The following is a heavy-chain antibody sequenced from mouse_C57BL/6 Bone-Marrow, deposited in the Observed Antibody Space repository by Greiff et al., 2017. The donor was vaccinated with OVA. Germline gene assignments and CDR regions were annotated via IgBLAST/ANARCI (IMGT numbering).Heavy chain of an antibody. CDR3: ARTSFYYAMDY. D-gene: IGHD1-1*01. V-gene: IGHV5-17*01. J-gene: IGHJ4*01. CDR1: GFTFSDYG. CDR2: ISSGGSTI. Sequence: EVQVVESGGGLVKPGGSLKLSCAASGFTFSDYGMHWVRQAPEKGLEWVAYISSGGSTIYYADTVKGRFTISRDNAKNTLFLQMTSLRSEDTAMYYCARTSFYYAMDYWGQGTSVTVSS.